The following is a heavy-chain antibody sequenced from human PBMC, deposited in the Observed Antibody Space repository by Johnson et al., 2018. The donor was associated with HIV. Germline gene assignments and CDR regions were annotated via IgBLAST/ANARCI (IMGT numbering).Heavy chain of an antibody. V-gene: IGHV3-30-3*01. CDR2: ISYDGSNK. Sequence: VQLVESGGGVVQPGRSLRLSCAASGFTFSSYAMHWVRQAPGKGLEWVAVISYDGSNKYYADSVKGRFTISRDNSKNTRYLQRNSLRAEDTAVYYCAREWKGRWFGEEKAFDIWGQGTMVTVSS. CDR1: GFTFSSYA. D-gene: IGHD3-10*01. J-gene: IGHJ3*02. CDR3: AREWKGRWFGEEKAFDI.